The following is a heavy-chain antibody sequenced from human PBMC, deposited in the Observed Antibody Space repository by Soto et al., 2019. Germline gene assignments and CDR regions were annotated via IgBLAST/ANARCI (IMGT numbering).Heavy chain of an antibody. CDR1: GGTFSSYA. J-gene: IGHJ6*02. Sequence: GASVKVSCKASGGTFSSYAISWVRQAPGQGLEWMGGIIPIFGTANYAQKFQGRVTITADESTSTAYMELSSLRSEDTAVYYCAFVTRSYYYGMDVWGQGTTVTVSS. CDR2: IIPIFGTA. V-gene: IGHV1-69*13. CDR3: AFVTRSYYYGMDV. D-gene: IGHD2-15*01.